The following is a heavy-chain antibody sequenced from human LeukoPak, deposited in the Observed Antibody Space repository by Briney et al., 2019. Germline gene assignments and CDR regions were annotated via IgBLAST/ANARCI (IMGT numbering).Heavy chain of an antibody. D-gene: IGHD6-13*01. Sequence: GGSLRLSCAASGFTVSSNYMSWVRQAPGKGLEWVSVIYSGGSTYYADSVKGRFTISRDSSKNTLYLQMNSLRAEDTAVYYCARSKGSSWYSSFDYWGQGTLVTVSS. CDR1: GFTVSSNY. J-gene: IGHJ4*02. CDR2: IYSGGST. V-gene: IGHV3-66*02. CDR3: ARSKGSSWYSSFDY.